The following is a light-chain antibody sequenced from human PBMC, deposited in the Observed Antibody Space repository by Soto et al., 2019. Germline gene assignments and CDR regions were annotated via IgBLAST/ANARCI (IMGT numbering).Light chain of an antibody. J-gene: IGKJ1*01. CDR2: DAS. V-gene: IGKV1-5*01. CDR1: QRMSAW. CDR3: QQYDTYPWT. Sequence: DIQMTQSPTTLSASVGDRVIITCRASQRMSAWLAWYQQKPGKAPKLLIYDASSLENGVPSRFSGSGSGTEFTLTISSLQPDDFATYYCQQYDTYPWTFGQGTTVDIK.